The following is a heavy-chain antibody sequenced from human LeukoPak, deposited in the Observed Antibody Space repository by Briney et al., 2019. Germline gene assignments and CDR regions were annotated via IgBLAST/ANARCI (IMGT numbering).Heavy chain of an antibody. V-gene: IGHV5-51*01. J-gene: IGHJ4*02. CDR1: GYSFTNFW. CDR2: ISPGDSDT. Sequence: GESLKISCKDSGYSFTNFWIGWVRQMPGKGLEWMGIISPGDSDTRYSPSFQGQVTISADKSISTAYLQWSSLKASDTAMYYCARTNWNDVFSPIDYWGQGTLVTVSS. D-gene: IGHD1-1*01. CDR3: ARTNWNDVFSPIDY.